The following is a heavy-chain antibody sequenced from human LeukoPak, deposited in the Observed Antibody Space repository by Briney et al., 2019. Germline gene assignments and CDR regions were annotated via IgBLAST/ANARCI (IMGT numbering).Heavy chain of an antibody. D-gene: IGHD4-11*01. CDR3: ARQATVTTWGNYYYYYGMDV. Sequence: GESLKISCKGSGYSFTSYWIGWVRQMPGKGLEWMGIIYPGDSDTRYSPSFQGQVTISADKSISTAYLQWSSLKASDTAMYYCARQATVTTWGNYYYYYGMDVWVQGTTVTVSS. V-gene: IGHV5-51*01. CDR1: GYSFTSYW. J-gene: IGHJ6*02. CDR2: IYPGDSDT.